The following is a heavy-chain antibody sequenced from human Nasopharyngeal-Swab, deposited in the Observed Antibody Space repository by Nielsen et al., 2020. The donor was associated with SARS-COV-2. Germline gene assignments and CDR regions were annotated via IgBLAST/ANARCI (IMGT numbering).Heavy chain of an antibody. CDR1: GFTFSSYW. D-gene: IGHD3-22*01. Sequence: GESLKISCAASGFTFSSYWMSWVRQAPGKGLEWVANIKQDGSEKYYVDSVKGRFTISRDNAKNSLYLQMNSLRAEDTALYYCAKDSSRLTMIVASGYYFDYWGQGTLVTVSS. CDR3: AKDSSRLTMIVASGYYFDY. CDR2: IKQDGSEK. J-gene: IGHJ4*02. V-gene: IGHV3-7*03.